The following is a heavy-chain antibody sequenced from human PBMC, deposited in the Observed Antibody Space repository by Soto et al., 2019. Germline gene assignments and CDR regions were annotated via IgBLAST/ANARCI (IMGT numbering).Heavy chain of an antibody. CDR2: IYHSGTT. D-gene: IGHD2-2*01. V-gene: IGHV4-31*03. Sequence: QVQLQESGPGLVKPSQTLSLTCTVSGGSISSGGYYWSWIRQHPGKGLEWIGYIYHSGTTYYNPSLKIRVTISVDTSKNQFSLKLTSVTAADTAVYYWAGVRGNQLLGWFDPWGQGTLVTVSS. J-gene: IGHJ5*02. CDR1: GGSISSGGYY. CDR3: AGVRGNQLLGWFDP.